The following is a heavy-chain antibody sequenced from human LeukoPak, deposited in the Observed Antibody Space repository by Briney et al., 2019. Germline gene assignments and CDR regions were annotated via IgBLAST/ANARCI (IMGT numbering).Heavy chain of an antibody. V-gene: IGHV1-69*06. CDR1: GGTFSSYA. D-gene: IGHD6-19*01. Sequence: EASVKVSCKASGGTFSSYAISWVRQAPGQGLEWMGGIIPIFGTANYAQKFQGRVTITADKSTSTAYMELSSLRSEDTAVYYCASSIAVAGTMYDYYYYYMDVWGKGTTVTVSS. CDR2: IIPIFGTA. CDR3: ASSIAVAGTMYDYYYYYMDV. J-gene: IGHJ6*03.